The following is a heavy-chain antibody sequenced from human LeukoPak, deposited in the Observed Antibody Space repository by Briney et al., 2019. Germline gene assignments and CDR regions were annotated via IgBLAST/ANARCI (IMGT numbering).Heavy chain of an antibody. D-gene: IGHD3-22*01. CDR1: GFTFSHYG. V-gene: IGHV3-15*01. CDR2: IKSKTDGGTT. CDR3: TTNLVGWAYYYDSSGYAY. J-gene: IGHJ4*02. Sequence: PGRSLRLSCAASGFTFSHYGMHWVRQAPGKGLDWVGLIKSKTDGGTTDYAAPVKGRFTISREDSKNTLYLQMNSLKTEDTAVYYCTTNLVGWAYYYDSSGYAYWGQGTLVTVSS.